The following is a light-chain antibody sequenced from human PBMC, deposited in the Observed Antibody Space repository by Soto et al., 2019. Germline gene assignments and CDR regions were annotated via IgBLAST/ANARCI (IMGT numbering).Light chain of an antibody. V-gene: IGKV3-20*01. Sequence: EIVLTQSPGTLSLSPGERATLSCRASQSVRSTFLAWYRQKPGQAPRLLFYGASNRATGIPDRFSGSGSGTDFTLTISRLEPQDFAVYYCQQYGSSPLTFGGGTKVDI. J-gene: IGKJ4*01. CDR1: QSVRSTF. CDR3: QQYGSSPLT. CDR2: GAS.